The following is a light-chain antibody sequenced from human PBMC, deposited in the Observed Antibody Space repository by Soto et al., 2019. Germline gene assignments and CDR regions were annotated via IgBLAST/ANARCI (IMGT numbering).Light chain of an antibody. Sequence: QSVLTQPPSVSGAPGQRVIISCTGSNSNIGAGYEVHWFQQLPGTAPKLLIYENINRPSGVPDRFSGSKSGTSASLAITGLQPEDDADYYCQSYDSSLSVLYVFGTGTKLTVL. V-gene: IGLV1-40*01. CDR2: ENI. J-gene: IGLJ1*01. CDR1: NSNIGAGYE. CDR3: QSYDSSLSVLYV.